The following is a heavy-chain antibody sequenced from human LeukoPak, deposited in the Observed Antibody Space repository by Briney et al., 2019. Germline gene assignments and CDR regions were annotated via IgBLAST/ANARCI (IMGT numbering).Heavy chain of an antibody. V-gene: IGHV1-2*02. CDR2: INPNSGGT. Sequence: GASVKVSCKASGYTFTAYFIHWVRQAPGQGLEWMGWINPNSGGTNYAQNFQGGVTMTRDTSISTAYMELSRLRSDDTAVYYCARETGTAGDRSWDYWGQGALVTVSS. CDR3: ARETGTAGDRSWDY. J-gene: IGHJ4*02. CDR1: GYTFTAYF. D-gene: IGHD2-15*01.